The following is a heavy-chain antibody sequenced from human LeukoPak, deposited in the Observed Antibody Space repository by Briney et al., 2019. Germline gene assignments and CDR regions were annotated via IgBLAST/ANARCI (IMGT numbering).Heavy chain of an antibody. CDR1: GFTFSSYA. D-gene: IGHD6-13*01. J-gene: IGHJ5*02. Sequence: PGGSLRLSCAASGFTFSSYAMSWVRQAPGKGLEWVSAISGSGGSTYYADSVKGRFTISRDNSKNTLYLQMNSLRAEDTAVYYCAKESLAAAGTPGWFDPWGQGTLVTVSS. CDR3: AKESLAAAGTPGWFDP. V-gene: IGHV3-23*01. CDR2: ISGSGGST.